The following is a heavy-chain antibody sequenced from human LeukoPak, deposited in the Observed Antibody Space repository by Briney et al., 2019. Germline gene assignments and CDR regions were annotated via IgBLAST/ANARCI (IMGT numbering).Heavy chain of an antibody. CDR2: IFNTGST. CDR1: GGSISSNY. V-gene: IGHV4-59*01. J-gene: IGHJ3*02. D-gene: IGHD2-8*01. CDR3: ARALRGLGVFDI. Sequence: SETLSLTCNVSGGSISSNYWTWIRQTPGKGLEWIGSIFNTGSTNYNPSLKSRVTISLDTSKNQFSLKLSSETAADTAVYYCARALRGLGVFDIWGQGTMVTVSS.